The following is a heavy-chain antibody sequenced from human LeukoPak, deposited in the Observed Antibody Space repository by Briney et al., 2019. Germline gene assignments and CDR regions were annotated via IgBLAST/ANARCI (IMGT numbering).Heavy chain of an antibody. Sequence: ASVKVSCKASGYTFTSYAMNWVRQAPGQGLEWMGWINTNTGNPTYAQGFTGRFVFSLDTSVSTAYLQISSLKAEDTAVYYCARDCSSTSWLGNYYYYGMDVWGQGTTVTVSS. J-gene: IGHJ6*02. V-gene: IGHV7-4-1*02. CDR1: GYTFTSYA. D-gene: IGHD2-2*01. CDR2: INTNTGNP. CDR3: ARDCSSTSWLGNYYYYGMDV.